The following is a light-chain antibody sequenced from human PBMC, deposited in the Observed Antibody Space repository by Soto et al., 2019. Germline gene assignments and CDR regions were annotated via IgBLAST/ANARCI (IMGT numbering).Light chain of an antibody. Sequence: EIVMTQSPATLSVSPGERATLSCRASQSVSSNLAWYQQKPGQAPRLLIYGASTRATGIPARFSGSGSGKEFTLTISSPQSEDFAVYYCQQYNNWPRTFGQGTKV. CDR2: GAS. CDR3: QQYNNWPRT. J-gene: IGKJ1*01. V-gene: IGKV3-15*01. CDR1: QSVSSN.